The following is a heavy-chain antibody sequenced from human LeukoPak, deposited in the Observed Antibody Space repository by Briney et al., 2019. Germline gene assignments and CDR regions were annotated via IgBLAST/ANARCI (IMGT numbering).Heavy chain of an antibody. V-gene: IGHV4-61*01. J-gene: IGHJ5*02. Sequence: SETLSLTCTVSGGSVSSGYYYWGWIRQPPGKGPEYIGYVYYSGSTNYNPSLKSRVIISVDTSKNQFSLKLSSVTAADTAVYYCATVTGSGWFDPWGQGTLVTVSS. CDR2: VYYSGST. D-gene: IGHD6-19*01. CDR1: GGSVSSGYYY. CDR3: ATVTGSGWFDP.